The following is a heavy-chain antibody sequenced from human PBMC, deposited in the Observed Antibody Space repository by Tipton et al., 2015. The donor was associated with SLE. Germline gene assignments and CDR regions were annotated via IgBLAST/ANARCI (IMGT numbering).Heavy chain of an antibody. V-gene: IGHV4-39*01. CDR1: GGSMSSSTYY. J-gene: IGHJ6*03. D-gene: IGHD2-21*01. CDR3: ARHEAAYCGGECPGVYYYMDV. Sequence: TLSLTCTVSGGSMSSSTYYWGWIRQPPGKGLEWIGSVYYSGRTYYNPSLKSRVTISIATSNNQFSLRLSSVTAADTAVYYCARHEAAYCGGECPGVYYYMDVWGKGTTVTVSS. CDR2: VYYSGRT.